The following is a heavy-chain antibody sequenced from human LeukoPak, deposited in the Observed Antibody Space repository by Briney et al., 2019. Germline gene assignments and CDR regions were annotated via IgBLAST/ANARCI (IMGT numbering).Heavy chain of an antibody. J-gene: IGHJ4*02. CDR2: IKQDGSEK. V-gene: IGHV3-7*01. CDR3: ARDPYYYDSSGHYFDY. D-gene: IGHD3-22*01. Sequence: PGGSLRLSCAASGFTFSSYWMSWVRQAPGKGLEWVANIKQDGSEKYYVDSVKGRFTISRDNAKNSLYLQMNSLRAEDTAVYYCARDPYYYDSSGHYFDYWGQGTLVTVSS. CDR1: GFTFSSYW.